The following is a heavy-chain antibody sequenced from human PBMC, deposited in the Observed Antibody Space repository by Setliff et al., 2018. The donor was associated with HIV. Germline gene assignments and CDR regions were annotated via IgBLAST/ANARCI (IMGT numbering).Heavy chain of an antibody. J-gene: IGHJ6*02. CDR2: INTNTGNP. D-gene: IGHD7-27*01. V-gene: IGHV7-4-1*02. CDR3: ANRAWARGHYYYYRLDV. Sequence: ASVKVSCKASGYTFTSYAMNWVRQAPGQGLEWMGWINTNTGNPTYAQGFTGRFVFSLDTSVSTAYLQISSLKAEDTAVYYCANRAWARGHYYYYRLDVWGQGTTVTVSS. CDR1: GYTFTSYA.